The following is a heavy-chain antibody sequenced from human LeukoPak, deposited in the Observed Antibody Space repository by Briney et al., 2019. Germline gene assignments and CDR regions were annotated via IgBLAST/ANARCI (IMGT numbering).Heavy chain of an antibody. CDR1: GFTFSSYW. V-gene: IGHV3-53*01. CDR2: IYSGGST. Sequence: GGSLRLSCAASGFTFSSYWMSWVRQAPGKGLEWVSVIYSGGSTYYADSVKGRFTISRDNSKNTLYLQMNSLRAEDTAVYYCARALGPNYYDSSGYYDGLDYWGQGTLVTVSS. CDR3: ARALGPNYYDSSGYYDGLDY. J-gene: IGHJ4*02. D-gene: IGHD3-22*01.